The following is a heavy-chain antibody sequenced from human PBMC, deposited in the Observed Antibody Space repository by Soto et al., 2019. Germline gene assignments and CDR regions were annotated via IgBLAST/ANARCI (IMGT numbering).Heavy chain of an antibody. CDR2: ISGSGGST. V-gene: IGHV3-23*01. CDR3: AKDLIPHYYGSGSYYDY. J-gene: IGHJ4*02. Sequence: LRLSCAASGFTFSGYAMSWVRQAPGKGLEWVSAISGSGGSTYYADSVKGRFTISRDNSKNTLYLQMNSLRAEDTAVYYCAKDLIPHYYGSGSYYDYWGQGTLVTV. CDR1: GFTFSGYA. D-gene: IGHD3-10*01.